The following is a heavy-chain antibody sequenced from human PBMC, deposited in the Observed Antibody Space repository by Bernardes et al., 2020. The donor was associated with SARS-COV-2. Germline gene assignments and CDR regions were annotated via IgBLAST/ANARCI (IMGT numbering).Heavy chain of an antibody. Sequence: GSVRLSCAASGFTFSAFSMHWVRQAPGRGLEWISYISSSTTTRKYADSVKGRFTVSRDNDKNSMYLQVNSLRAEDTAVYYCVRGGYNFDTRGPWGQGTLVTVSS. D-gene: IGHD1-20*01. J-gene: IGHJ5*02. V-gene: IGHV3-48*01. CDR3: VRGGYNFDTRGP. CDR1: GFTFSAFS. CDR2: ISSSTTTR.